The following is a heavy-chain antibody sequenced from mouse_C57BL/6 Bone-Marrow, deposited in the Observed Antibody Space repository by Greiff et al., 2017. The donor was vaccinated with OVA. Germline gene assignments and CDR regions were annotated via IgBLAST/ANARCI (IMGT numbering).Heavy chain of an antibody. CDR1: GFTFSDYY. J-gene: IGHJ4*01. Sequence: EVQLVESEGGLVQPGSSMKLSCTASGFTFSDYYMAWVRQVPEKGLEWVANINYDGSSTYYLDSLKSRFIISRDNAKNILYLQMSSLKSEDTATYYCARDIHYYGSSYAMDYWGQGTSVTVSS. V-gene: IGHV5-16*01. D-gene: IGHD1-1*01. CDR2: INYDGSST. CDR3: ARDIHYYGSSYAMDY.